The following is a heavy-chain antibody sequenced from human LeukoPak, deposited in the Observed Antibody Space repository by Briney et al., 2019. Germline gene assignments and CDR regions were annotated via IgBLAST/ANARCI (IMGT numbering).Heavy chain of an antibody. CDR1: GGSISSYY. J-gene: IGHJ3*02. CDR2: LSKSGNT. V-gene: IGHV4-59*01. D-gene: IGHD3-9*01. CDR3: ARARYVNSFYAFDI. Sequence: SSETLSLTCTVSGGSISSYYWSWIRLPPGKGLEWIGYLSKSGNTNYSPSLKSRVTIFGDTSKNQFFLKLSSVTAADTAVYYCARARYVNSFYAFDIWGQGALVTVSS.